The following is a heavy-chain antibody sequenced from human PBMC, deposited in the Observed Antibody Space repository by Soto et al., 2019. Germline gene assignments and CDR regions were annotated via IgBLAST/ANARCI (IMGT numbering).Heavy chain of an antibody. J-gene: IGHJ6*02. CDR3: AASIFYYGMDV. CDR2: IYPGDSYT. CDR1: GYTFTNYW. V-gene: IGHV5-51*01. Sequence: GESLKISCKGSGYTFTNYWIGWVRQMPGKGPEWMGIIYPGDSYTKYNPSFQGQVTISADKSITTTYLQWSSLKASDTAIYYCAASIFYYGMDVWGQGTTVTAP.